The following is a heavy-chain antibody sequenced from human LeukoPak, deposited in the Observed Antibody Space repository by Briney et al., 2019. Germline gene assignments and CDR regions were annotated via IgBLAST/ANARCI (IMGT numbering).Heavy chain of an antibody. D-gene: IGHD4-17*01. CDR2: INHSGST. V-gene: IGHV4-34*01. J-gene: IGHJ4*02. CDR1: GGSFSGYY. CDR3: ARVGMTTRIEYYFDY. Sequence: SETLSLTCAVYGGSFSGYYWSWIRQLPGKGLEWIGEINHSGSTNYNPSLKSRVTISVDTSKNQFSLKLSSVTAADTAVYYCARVGMTTRIEYYFDYWGQGTLVTVSS.